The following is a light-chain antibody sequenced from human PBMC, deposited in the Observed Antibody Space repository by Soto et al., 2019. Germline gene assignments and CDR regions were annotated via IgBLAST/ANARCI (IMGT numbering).Light chain of an antibody. J-gene: IGKJ4*01. Sequence: EIVLTQSPGTLSLSPGERVTLSCRASQSVSSSSLAWYQQRPGQAPRLLISGASSMATGIPDRFSGSGSGTDFTLTISRLEPEYFAVYYCQQYGNSPLTFGGGTKVEIK. CDR1: QSVSSSS. CDR3: QQYGNSPLT. V-gene: IGKV3-20*01. CDR2: GAS.